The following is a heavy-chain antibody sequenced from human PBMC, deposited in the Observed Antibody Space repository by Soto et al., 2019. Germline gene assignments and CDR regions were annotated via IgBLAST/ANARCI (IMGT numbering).Heavy chain of an antibody. CDR2: ISYDGSNK. J-gene: IGHJ4*02. CDR3: ARVRDIVLVPAAIDY. V-gene: IGHV3-30-3*01. Sequence: PGGSLRLSCAASGFTFSSYAVSWVRQAPGKGLEWVAVISYDGSNKYYADSVKGRFTISRDNSKNTLYLQMNSLRAEDTAVYYCARVRDIVLVPAAIDYWGQGTLVTVSS. D-gene: IGHD2-2*01. CDR1: GFTFSSYA.